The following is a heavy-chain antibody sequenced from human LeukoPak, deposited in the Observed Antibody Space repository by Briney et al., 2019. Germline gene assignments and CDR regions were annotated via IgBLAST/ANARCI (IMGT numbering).Heavy chain of an antibody. D-gene: IGHD3-9*01. J-gene: IGHJ4*02. CDR2: IYYSGST. Sequence: PSQTLSLTCTVSGVSISSGGYYWSWIRQHPGKGLEWIGYIYYSGSTYYNPSLKSRVTISVDTSKNQFSLKLSSVTAADTAVYYCARGLRYFDWLYPDYWGQGTLVTVSA. CDR3: ARGLRYFDWLYPDY. CDR1: GVSISSGGYY. V-gene: IGHV4-31*03.